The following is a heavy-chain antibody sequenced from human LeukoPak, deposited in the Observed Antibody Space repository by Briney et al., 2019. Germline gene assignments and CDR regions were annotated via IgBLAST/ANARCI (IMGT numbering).Heavy chain of an antibody. V-gene: IGHV3-7*01. CDR1: GFTLSRYW. Sequence: GGSLRLSCEASGFTLSRYWMKWVRQAPGKGREWVATVSEDGSGQYFVESVKDRFTISRDSAKNSLYLEMDSLTVEDTAVYFCARDDGDVWGKGTTVTVSS. J-gene: IGHJ6*04. CDR2: VSEDGSGQ. CDR3: ARDDGDV.